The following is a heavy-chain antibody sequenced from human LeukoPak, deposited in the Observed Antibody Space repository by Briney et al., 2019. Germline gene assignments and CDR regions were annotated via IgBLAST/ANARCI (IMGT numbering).Heavy chain of an antibody. CDR1: GFTFDDYA. D-gene: IGHD4-17*01. Sequence: PGGSLRLSCAASGFTFDDYAMHWVRQAPGKGLEWVSLISGDGSATYYAGSVKGRFTISRDNSKNSLYVQMNSLRTEDTALYYCAKDWAVTPRRGDAFDIWGQGTMVTVSS. V-gene: IGHV3-43*02. CDR3: AKDWAVTPRRGDAFDI. J-gene: IGHJ3*02. CDR2: ISGDGSAT.